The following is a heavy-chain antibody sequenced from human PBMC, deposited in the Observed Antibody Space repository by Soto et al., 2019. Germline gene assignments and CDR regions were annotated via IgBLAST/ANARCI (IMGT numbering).Heavy chain of an antibody. CDR2: VSGSGLYT. V-gene: IGHV3-23*01. CDR1: GFTFDTYA. J-gene: IGHJ4*02. D-gene: IGHD6-13*01. Sequence: EVQLLESGGGLVQPGGSLRLSCVASGFTFDTYAISWVRQAPGKGLEWVSTVSGSGLYTYYTDSVKGRFTISRDNPRNTLYLEMNSLRLEDTAVYFCAKDLIAATGTPSYYFDYWGQGTLVTVSS. CDR3: AKDLIAATGTPSYYFDY.